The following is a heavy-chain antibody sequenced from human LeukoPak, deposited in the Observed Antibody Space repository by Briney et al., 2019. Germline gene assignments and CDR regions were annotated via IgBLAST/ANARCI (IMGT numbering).Heavy chain of an antibody. CDR2: ISVTTPFIT. Sequence: GGSLRLSCVASGFAFSRYRMTWVRQAPGQGLEWISYISVTTPFITHYADSVKGRFTISRDNAKNSLFLQMDSLRAEDTAVYYCARDLHPGGEGDYWGQGTLVTVSS. CDR1: GFAFSRYR. J-gene: IGHJ4*02. CDR3: ARDLHPGGEGDY. V-gene: IGHV3-48*04. D-gene: IGHD4-23*01.